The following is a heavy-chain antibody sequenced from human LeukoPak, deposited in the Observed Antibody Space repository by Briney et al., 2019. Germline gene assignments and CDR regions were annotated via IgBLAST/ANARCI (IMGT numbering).Heavy chain of an antibody. D-gene: IGHD2-2*01. Sequence: ASVKVSCKVSGYTLTELSMHWVRQAPGKGLEWMGGFDPEDGETIYAQKFQGRVTMTEDTSTDTAYMELSSLRSDDTAVYYCARQNIVVVPAAMNYWGQGTLVTVSS. J-gene: IGHJ4*02. CDR1: GYTLTELS. CDR3: ARQNIVVVPAAMNY. CDR2: FDPEDGET. V-gene: IGHV1-24*01.